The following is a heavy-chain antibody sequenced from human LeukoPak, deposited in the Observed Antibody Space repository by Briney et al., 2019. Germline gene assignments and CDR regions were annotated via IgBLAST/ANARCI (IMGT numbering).Heavy chain of an antibody. CDR1: AGSISSSY. V-gene: IGHV4-59*08. CDR3: ARQGPLTTAVTTRTNPFDY. Sequence: SETLSLTCTVSAGSISSSYWSWIRQPPGKGLEWIGYIYYSGSTNYNPSLKSRVTISVDTSKNQFSLKLNSVTAADTAVYYCARQGPLTTAVTTRTNPFDYWGQGTLVTVSS. J-gene: IGHJ4*02. D-gene: IGHD4-11*01. CDR2: IYYSGST.